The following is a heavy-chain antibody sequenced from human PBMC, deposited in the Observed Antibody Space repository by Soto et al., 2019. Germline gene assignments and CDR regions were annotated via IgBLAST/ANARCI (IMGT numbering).Heavy chain of an antibody. CDR3: AKDIRCSGGSCPFDY. Sequence: GGSLRLSCAASGFTFSSYAMSWVRQAPGKGLEWVSAISGSGGSTYYADSVKGRFTISRDNSKNTLYLQMNSLRAEDTAVYYCAKDIRCSGGSCPFDYWGQGTLVTVSS. V-gene: IGHV3-23*01. CDR2: ISGSGGST. D-gene: IGHD2-15*01. J-gene: IGHJ4*02. CDR1: GFTFSSYA.